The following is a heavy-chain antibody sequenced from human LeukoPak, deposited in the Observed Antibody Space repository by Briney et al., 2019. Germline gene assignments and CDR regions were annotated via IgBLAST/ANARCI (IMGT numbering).Heavy chain of an antibody. Sequence: GGSLRLSCAASGFTVSGNYMSWVRQAPGKGLEWVSVLYSGGSTYYADSVKGRFTISRDNSKNTLYLQMNSLRAEDTAVYYCARVLRYCSGGNCYSGGLGYMDVWGKGTTVTISS. CDR1: GFTVSGNY. D-gene: IGHD2-15*01. J-gene: IGHJ6*03. CDR2: LYSGGST. V-gene: IGHV3-66*01. CDR3: ARVLRYCSGGNCYSGGLGYMDV.